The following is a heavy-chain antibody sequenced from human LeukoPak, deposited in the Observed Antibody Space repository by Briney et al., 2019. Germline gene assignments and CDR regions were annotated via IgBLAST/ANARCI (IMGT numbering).Heavy chain of an antibody. V-gene: IGHV3-23*01. CDR2: IGSSGGGI. J-gene: IGHJ4*02. Sequence: GGSLRLSCAASGFTFSTYTMYWVRHPPGKGLEWVSIIGSSGGGIHYADSVKGRFPISRDNSKNTLYLQMNSLRAEDTAVYYCAKERTSGYDFSPLDYWGQGTLVTVSS. D-gene: IGHD5-12*01. CDR1: GFTFSTYT. CDR3: AKERTSGYDFSPLDY.